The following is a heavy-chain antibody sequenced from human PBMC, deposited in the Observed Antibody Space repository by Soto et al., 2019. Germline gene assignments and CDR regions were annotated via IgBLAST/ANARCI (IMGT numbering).Heavy chain of an antibody. CDR3: AQDKKDYYYYGLDV. Sequence: GGSLRLSCAASGFTFSSYGMHWVRQAPGKGLEWVAVISYDGSNKYYADSVKGRFTISRDNSKNTLYLQMNSLRAEDTAVYYCAQDKKDYYYYGLDVWGQGTTVTVSS. J-gene: IGHJ6*02. CDR1: GFTFSSYG. CDR2: ISYDGSNK. V-gene: IGHV3-30*18.